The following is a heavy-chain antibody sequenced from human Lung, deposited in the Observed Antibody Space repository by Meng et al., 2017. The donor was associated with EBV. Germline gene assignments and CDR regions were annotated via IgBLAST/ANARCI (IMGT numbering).Heavy chain of an antibody. D-gene: IGHD6-19*01. Sequence: QVQLRQWGGGLLKPSGPLSLSCAVYGGSFSGYYWSWIRQPPGKGLEWIGEINHSGSTNYNPSLKSRVTISVDTSKNQFSLKLSSVTAADTAVYYCARPSIAVAGWDYWGQGTLVTVSS. V-gene: IGHV4-34*01. J-gene: IGHJ4*02. CDR1: GGSFSGYY. CDR3: ARPSIAVAGWDY. CDR2: INHSGST.